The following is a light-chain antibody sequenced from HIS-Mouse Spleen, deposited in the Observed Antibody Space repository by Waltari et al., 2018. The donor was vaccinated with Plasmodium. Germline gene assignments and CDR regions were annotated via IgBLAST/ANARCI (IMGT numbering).Light chain of an antibody. CDR1: ALPKQY. Sequence: SYELTQPPSVSVSPGQTARITCPGDALPKQYAYWYQQKPGQAPGRVLYKDRERPSGIPGRFSGSSSGTTVTLTISGVQAEDEADYYCQSADSSGTYQVFGGGTKLTVL. CDR3: QSADSSGTYQV. V-gene: IGLV3-25*03. CDR2: KDR. J-gene: IGLJ2*01.